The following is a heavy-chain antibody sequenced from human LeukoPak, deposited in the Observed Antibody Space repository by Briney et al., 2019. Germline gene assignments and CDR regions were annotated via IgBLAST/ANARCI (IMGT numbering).Heavy chain of an antibody. D-gene: IGHD2-2*01. J-gene: IGHJ3*02. CDR1: GGSFSGYY. CDR2: INHSGST. CDR3: ARALVVPAAIGAFDI. V-gene: IGHV4-34*01. Sequence: PSETLSLTCAVYGGSFSGYYWSWIRQPPGKGLEWIGEINHSGSTNCNPSLKSRVTISVDTSKNQFSLKLSSVTAADTAVYYCARALVVPAAIGAFDIWGQGTMVTVSS.